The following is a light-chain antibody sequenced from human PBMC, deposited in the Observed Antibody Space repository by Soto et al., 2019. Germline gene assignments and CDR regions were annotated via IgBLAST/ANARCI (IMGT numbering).Light chain of an antibody. CDR3: AAWDDSLNGPGV. V-gene: IGLV1-44*01. CDR2: NNN. Sequence: QSVLTQPPSASGTPGQRVTISCSGSSSNIGSNTVNWYQQLPGTAPKLLIYNNNQRPSGVPDRFSGSKSGTSASLANSGLQSEDEADYYCAAWDDSLNGPGVFGGGTKLTVL. CDR1: SSNIGSNT. J-gene: IGLJ3*02.